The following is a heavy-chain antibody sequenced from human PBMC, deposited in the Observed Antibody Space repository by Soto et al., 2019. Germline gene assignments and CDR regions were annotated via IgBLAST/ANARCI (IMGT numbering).Heavy chain of an antibody. CDR2: ISSSSSTI. D-gene: IGHD1-7*01. J-gene: IGHJ5*02. V-gene: IGHV3-48*02. CDR1: GFTFSSYN. CDR3: TRSLGNYIDH. Sequence: EVQLVESGGGLVQPGGSLRLSCAASGFTFSSYNMNWVRQAPGKGLEWVSYISSSSSTIYADSVKGRFTISRDNATTSLYRQMSTLRDEDTGVFCCTRSLGNYIDHWDQGTL.